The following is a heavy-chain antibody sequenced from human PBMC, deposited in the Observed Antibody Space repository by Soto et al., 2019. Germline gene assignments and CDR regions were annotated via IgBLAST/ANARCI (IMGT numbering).Heavy chain of an antibody. J-gene: IGHJ6*02. Sequence: ASVKVSCKASGYTFTSYGISWVRQAPGQGLEWMGWISAYNGNTNYAQKLQGRVTMTTDTSTSTAYMELRSLRSDDTAVYYCAREVIVVVAAATSYGMDVWGQGTTVTVSS. CDR2: ISAYNGNT. CDR3: AREVIVVVAAATSYGMDV. CDR1: GYTFTSYG. V-gene: IGHV1-18*01. D-gene: IGHD2-15*01.